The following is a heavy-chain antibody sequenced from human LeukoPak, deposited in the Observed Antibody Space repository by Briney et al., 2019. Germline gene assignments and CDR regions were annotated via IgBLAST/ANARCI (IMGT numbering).Heavy chain of an antibody. V-gene: IGHV1-46*01. CDR1: GYTFTSYS. J-gene: IGHJ4*02. CDR3: ARDHYQYYYQDY. Sequence: GASVKVSCTASGYTFTSYSITWVRQAPGQGLEWMGIINPSGGSTSYAQKFQGRVTMTRDTSTSTVYMELSSLRSEDTAVYYCARDHYQYYYQDYWGQGTLVTVSS. D-gene: IGHD3-10*01. CDR2: INPSGGST.